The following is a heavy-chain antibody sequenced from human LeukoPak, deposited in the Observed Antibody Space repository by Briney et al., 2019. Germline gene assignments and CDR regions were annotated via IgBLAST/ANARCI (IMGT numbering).Heavy chain of an antibody. V-gene: IGHV4-4*07. J-gene: IGHJ5*02. Sequence: PSQTLSLTCTVSGGSISSYYWSWIRQPAGKGLEWIGRIYTSGSTNYNPSLKSRVTMSVDTSKNQFSLKLSSVTAADTAVYYCARDGVLRYFDNNWFDPWGQGTLVTVSS. CDR1: GGSISSYY. CDR3: ARDGVLRYFDNNWFDP. CDR2: IYTSGST. D-gene: IGHD3-9*01.